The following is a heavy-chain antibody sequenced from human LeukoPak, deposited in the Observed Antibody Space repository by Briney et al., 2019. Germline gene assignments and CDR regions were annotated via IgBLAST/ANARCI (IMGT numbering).Heavy chain of an antibody. CDR1: GGSISSYY. CDR3: AREAGPDFDYYDSSGYYDY. CDR2: IYTSGST. V-gene: IGHV4-4*07. Sequence: SETLSLTCTVSGGSISSYYWSWIRQPAGKGLEWIGRIYTSGSTNYNPSLKSRVTMSVDTSKNQFSLKLSSVTAADTAVYYCAREAGPDFDYYDSSGYYDYWGQGTLVTVSS. J-gene: IGHJ4*02. D-gene: IGHD3-22*01.